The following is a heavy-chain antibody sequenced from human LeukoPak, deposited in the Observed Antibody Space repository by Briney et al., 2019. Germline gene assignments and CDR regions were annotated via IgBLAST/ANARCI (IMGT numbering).Heavy chain of an antibody. Sequence: GASVKVSCKASGYTFTNYGVAWVRQAPGQGLEWMGWISVYSGDTNSAQKFLSRVTMTTDTSTTTAYMELRSLTSDDTAVYYCARAGWELQRTTKTRFDYWGQGTLVTVSS. CDR1: GYTFTNYG. CDR2: ISVYSGDT. J-gene: IGHJ4*02. D-gene: IGHD1-26*01. V-gene: IGHV1-18*01. CDR3: ARAGWELQRTTKTRFDY.